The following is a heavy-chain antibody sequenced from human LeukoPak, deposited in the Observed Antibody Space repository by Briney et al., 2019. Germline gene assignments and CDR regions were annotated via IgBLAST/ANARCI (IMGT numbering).Heavy chain of an antibody. D-gene: IGHD3-3*01. Sequence: MPSETLSLTCTVSGGSISSGRYYWSWIRQPAAKGLEWIGRIYTSGSTNYNPSLKSRVNISVDTSKNQFSLKLSSVTAADTAVYYCARGPITIFGVVVLYYFDYWGQGTLVTVSS. CDR1: GGSISSGRYY. V-gene: IGHV4-61*02. J-gene: IGHJ4*02. CDR3: ARGPITIFGVVVLYYFDY. CDR2: IYTSGST.